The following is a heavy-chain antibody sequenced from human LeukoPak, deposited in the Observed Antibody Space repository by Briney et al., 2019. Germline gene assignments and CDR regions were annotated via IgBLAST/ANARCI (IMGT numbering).Heavy chain of an antibody. J-gene: IGHJ4*02. V-gene: IGHV1-46*01. CDR2: ITPSVDTT. Sequence: ASVRVSRKASGYTFTNYLLHWVRQAPGQGLEWVGRITPSVDTTNNAQKFRDRVTMTRDTSTSTVYMELSSLRSEDTAVYHCVREESGGYFDYWGQGTLVTVSS. D-gene: IGHD2-8*02. CDR1: GYTFTNYL. CDR3: VREESGGYFDY.